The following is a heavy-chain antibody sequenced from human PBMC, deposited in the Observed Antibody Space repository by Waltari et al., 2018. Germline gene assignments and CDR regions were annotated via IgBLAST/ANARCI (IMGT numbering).Heavy chain of an antibody. J-gene: IGHJ4*02. CDR2: LYTSGST. Sequence: QVQLQESGPGLVKPSETLSLTCTVSGGSISSYYWSWIRQPAGKGLEWIGRLYTSGSTNYNPSLKSRVTMSVDTSKNQFSLKLSSVTAADTAVYYCAREGSLITIFGVVTGFDYWGQGTLVTVSS. CDR1: GGSISSYY. D-gene: IGHD3-3*01. V-gene: IGHV4-4*07. CDR3: AREGSLITIFGVVTGFDY.